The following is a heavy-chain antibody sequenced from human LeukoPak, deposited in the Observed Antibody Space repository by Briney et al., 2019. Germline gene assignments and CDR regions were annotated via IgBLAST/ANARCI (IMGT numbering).Heavy chain of an antibody. J-gene: IGHJ4*02. D-gene: IGHD1-7*01. CDR2: IKSISYGGTI. CDR3: TRTWPGNTCFNF. V-gene: IGHV3-15*01. Sequence: GGSLRLSCATSGFNFNDAWMNWVRQAPGKGLEWLGRIKSISYGGTIDYVAPVKGRFTISRDDSKNTLYLQMDSLETEDTAIYYCTRTWPGNTCFNFWGQGTLVTVSS. CDR1: GFNFNDAW.